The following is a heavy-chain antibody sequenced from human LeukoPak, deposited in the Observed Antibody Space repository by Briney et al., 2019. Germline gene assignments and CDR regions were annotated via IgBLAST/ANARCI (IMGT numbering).Heavy chain of an antibody. V-gene: IGHV1-69*13. Sequence: SVNVSCTASGGTFSSYAISWVRQAPGQGLEWVGGIIPIFGTANYAQKFQGRVTITADESTSTAYMELSSLRSEDTAVYYCARESYYYDSSGYYPWYFDYWGQGTLVTVSS. CDR3: ARESYYYDSSGYYPWYFDY. J-gene: IGHJ4*02. CDR2: IIPIFGTA. D-gene: IGHD3-22*01. CDR1: GGTFSSYA.